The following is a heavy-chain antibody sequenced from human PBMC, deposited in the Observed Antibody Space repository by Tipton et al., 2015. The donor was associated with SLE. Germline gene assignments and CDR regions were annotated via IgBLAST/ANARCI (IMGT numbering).Heavy chain of an antibody. V-gene: IGHV1-18*01. CDR1: GYTFTNYG. CDR2: ISAYNGNT. D-gene: IGHD1-26*01. Sequence: QVQLLQSGAEVKKPGASVKVSCKASGYTFTNYGISWLRLARGQGLEWMGWISAYNGNTNYAQKLQGRVNMTTDTSTNTAYMELRSLRSDDTAVYYCASSQRVGAPDYYGQRTLITV. CDR3: ASSQRVGAPDY. J-gene: IGHJ4*02.